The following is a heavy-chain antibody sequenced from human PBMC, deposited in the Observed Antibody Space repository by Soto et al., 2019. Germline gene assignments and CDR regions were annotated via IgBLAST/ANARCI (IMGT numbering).Heavy chain of an antibody. V-gene: IGHV4-38-2*01. J-gene: IGHJ3*01. CDR1: GHSISSDYY. Sequence: SETLSLTCGVSGHSISSDYYWGWIRQPPGRGLEWIGNIYHSGNTYYNPSLKSRVTISLDTSKNQFSLRLNSVTAADTAVYYCARGANIMATGNDPFDVWGQGTMVTVSS. D-gene: IGHD5-12*01. CDR3: ARGANIMATGNDPFDV. CDR2: IYHSGNT.